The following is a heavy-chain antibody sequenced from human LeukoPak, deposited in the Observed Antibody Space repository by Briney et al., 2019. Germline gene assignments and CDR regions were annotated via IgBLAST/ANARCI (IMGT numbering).Heavy chain of an antibody. J-gene: IGHJ6*02. CDR1: GGSISSYY. V-gene: IGHV4-4*07. D-gene: IGHD1-26*01. Sequence: SETLSLTCTVSGGSISSYYWSWIRQPAGKGLEWIGRIYTSGSTNYNPSLKSRVTMSVDTSKNQFSLKLSSVTAADTAVYYCARDGVVGATTSYYYYGKDVWGQGTTVTVSS. CDR3: ARDGVVGATTSYYYYGKDV. CDR2: IYTSGST.